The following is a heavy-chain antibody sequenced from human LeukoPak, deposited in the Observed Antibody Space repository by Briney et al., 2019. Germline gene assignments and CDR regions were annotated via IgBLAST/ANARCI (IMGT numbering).Heavy chain of an antibody. V-gene: IGHV1-2*02. J-gene: IGHJ4*02. D-gene: IGHD2-2*01. CDR3: ARDKLIVVVSSGANFDY. CDR1: GYTFTGYY. Sequence: ASVKVSCKASGYTFTGYYMHWVRQAPGQGLEWMGWINPNSGGTNYAQKFQGRVTMTRDTSISTAYMELSRLRSDDTAVYYCARDKLIVVVSSGANFDYWGQGTLVTVSS. CDR2: INPNSGGT.